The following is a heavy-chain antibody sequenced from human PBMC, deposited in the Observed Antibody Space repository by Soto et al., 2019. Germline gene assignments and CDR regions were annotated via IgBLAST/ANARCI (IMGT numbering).Heavy chain of an antibody. CDR3: ARDVGHMDV. CDR1: GYTFTTYG. J-gene: IGHJ6*02. Sequence: CASVKVSCKASGYTFTTYGINWVRQAPGQGPECMGWVSPYNGDTTYAQKVQGRVTMTTDTSTRTAYLELRSLRSDDTAVYYCARDVGHMDVWG. CDR2: VSPYNGDT. V-gene: IGHV1-18*04.